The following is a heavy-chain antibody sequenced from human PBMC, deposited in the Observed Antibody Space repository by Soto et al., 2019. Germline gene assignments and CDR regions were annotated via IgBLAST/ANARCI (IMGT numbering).Heavy chain of an antibody. J-gene: IGHJ6*02. CDR1: GFTFSSYS. Sequence: GGSLRLSCAASGFTFSSYSMNWVRQAPGKGLEWVSYISSSSSTIYYADSVKGRFTISRDNAKNSLYLQMNSLRDEDTAVYYCARSMDYYGSGSYYIGPETGYYYYGMDVWGQGTTVTVSS. CDR2: ISSSSSTI. D-gene: IGHD3-10*01. V-gene: IGHV3-48*02. CDR3: ARSMDYYGSGSYYIGPETGYYYYGMDV.